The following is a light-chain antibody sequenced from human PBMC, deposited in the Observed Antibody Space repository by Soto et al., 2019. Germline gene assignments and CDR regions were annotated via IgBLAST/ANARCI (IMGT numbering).Light chain of an antibody. V-gene: IGKV3-15*01. CDR2: GAS. CDR1: QGIRND. CDR3: QQYNNWPLTT. J-gene: IGKJ5*01. Sequence: MTQSASSLSASVGDRVTITCRASQGIRNDLGWYQQKPGQAPRLLIYGASTRATGIPARFSGSGSGTEFTLTISSLQSEDFAVYYCQQYNNWPLTTFGQGTRLEIK.